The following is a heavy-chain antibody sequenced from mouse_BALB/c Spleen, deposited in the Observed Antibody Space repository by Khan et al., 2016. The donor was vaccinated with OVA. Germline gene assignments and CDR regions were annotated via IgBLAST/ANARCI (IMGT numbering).Heavy chain of an antibody. CDR3: TRGFYGDPFAY. D-gene: IGHD2-13*01. V-gene: IGHV5-4*02. CDR1: GFTFSDYY. CDR2: ISDNDRYX. Sequence: EVELVESGGGLVKPGGSLKLSCAASGFTFSDYYMYWVRQTPEKRLEWVATISDNDRYXYYLDNVKGRFTISRDNAKNNLYLQMSSLKSEDTAMYYCTRGFYGDPFAYWGHGTLVTVS. J-gene: IGHJ3*01.